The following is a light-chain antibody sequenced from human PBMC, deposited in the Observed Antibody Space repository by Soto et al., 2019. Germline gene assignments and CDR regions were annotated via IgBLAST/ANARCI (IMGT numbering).Light chain of an antibody. CDR3: SSYTTGGSYV. J-gene: IGLJ1*01. CDR1: SRDVGGYNS. CDR2: DVS. Sequence: QSALTQSASVSGSPGLSIAISCTGTSRDVGGYNSVSWYQQQPGKVPKLMIYDVSNRPSGVSNRFSGSKSGNTASLTISGLQAEDEGDYYCSSYTTGGSYVFGTGTKLTVL. V-gene: IGLV2-14*01.